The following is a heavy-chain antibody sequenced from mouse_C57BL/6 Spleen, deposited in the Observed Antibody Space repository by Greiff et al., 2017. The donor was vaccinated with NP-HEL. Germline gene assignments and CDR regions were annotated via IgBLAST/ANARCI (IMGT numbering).Heavy chain of an antibody. V-gene: IGHV5-17*01. CDR2: ISSGSSTI. CDR1: GFTFSDYG. CDR3: ARDHYYGSSSYYFDY. J-gene: IGHJ2*01. Sequence: EVMLVESGGGLVKPGGSLKLSCAASGFTFSDYGMHWVRQAPEKGLEWVAYISSGSSTIYYADTVKGRFTISRDNAKNTLFQQMTSLRSEDTAMYYCARDHYYGSSSYYFDYWGQGTTLTVSS. D-gene: IGHD1-1*01.